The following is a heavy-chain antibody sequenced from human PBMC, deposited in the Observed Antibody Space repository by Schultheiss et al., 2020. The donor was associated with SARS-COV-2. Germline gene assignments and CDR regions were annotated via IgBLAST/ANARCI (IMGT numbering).Heavy chain of an antibody. V-gene: IGHV3-15*01. Sequence: GESLKISCAASGFTFSNAWMSWVRQAPGKGLEWVGRIKSKTDGGTTDYAAPVKGRFTISRDDSKNTLYLQMNSLKTEDTAVYYCAREGNTFYFDYWGQGTLVTVSS. CDR2: IKSKTDGGTT. J-gene: IGHJ4*02. D-gene: IGHD4-23*01. CDR3: AREGNTFYFDY. CDR1: GFTFSNAW.